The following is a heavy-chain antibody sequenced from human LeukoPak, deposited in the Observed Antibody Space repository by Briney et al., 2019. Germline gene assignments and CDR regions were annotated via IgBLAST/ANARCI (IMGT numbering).Heavy chain of an antibody. V-gene: IGHV3-11*01. Sequence: PGGSLRLSCAASGFTFSDYYMSWIRQAPGKGLEWVSYISSSGSTIYYADSVKGRFTISRDNAKNSLYLQMNSLRAEDTAVYYCARGDYYDSRGYFNDAFDIWGQGTMVTVSS. D-gene: IGHD3-22*01. CDR3: ARGDYYDSRGYFNDAFDI. CDR1: GFTFSDYY. J-gene: IGHJ3*02. CDR2: ISSSGSTI.